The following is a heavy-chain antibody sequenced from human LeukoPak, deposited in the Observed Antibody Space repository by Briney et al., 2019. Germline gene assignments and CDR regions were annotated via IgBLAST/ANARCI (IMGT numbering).Heavy chain of an antibody. CDR3: ALARSEYHYGMDV. V-gene: IGHV6-1*01. CDR2: TYYRSKWYY. J-gene: IGHJ6*02. CDR1: GDSVSSISVA. Sequence: SQTLSLTCAISGDSVSSISVAWNWIRQSPSRGLEWLGRTYYRSKWYYEYAVSVKGRININPDPSKNQFSLQLDSVTPEDTAVYYCALARSEYHYGMDVWGQGTTVTVSS.